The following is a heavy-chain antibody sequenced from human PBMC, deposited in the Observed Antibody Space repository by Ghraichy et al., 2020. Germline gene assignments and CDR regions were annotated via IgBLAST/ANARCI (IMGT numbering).Heavy chain of an antibody. CDR1: GGSIRSYY. J-gene: IGHJ6*03. Sequence: SETLSLTCTVSGGSIRSYYWSWIRQPPGKGLEWIGYIYYSGSTNYNPSLKSRVTISVDTSKNQFSLKLSSVTAADTAVYYCARVQSTRYYYYMDVWGKGTTVTVSS. V-gene: IGHV4-59*01. CDR3: ARVQSTRYYYYMDV. CDR2: IYYSGST.